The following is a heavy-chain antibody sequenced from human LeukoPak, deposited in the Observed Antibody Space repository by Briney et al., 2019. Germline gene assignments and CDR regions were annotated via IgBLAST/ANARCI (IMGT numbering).Heavy chain of an antibody. D-gene: IGHD3-10*01. V-gene: IGHV3-23*01. CDR3: AKDDAWLRFGE. J-gene: IGHJ4*02. CDR1: DFSFTNYA. Sequence: PGGSLRLSCAASDFSFTNYAMSWVRQAPGKGLEWVSAVSNRGGTTYYADSVKGRFTISRDNSKNTLYLEVISLTAEDTAVYYCAKDDAWLRFGEWSQGTLVTVSS. CDR2: VSNRGGTT.